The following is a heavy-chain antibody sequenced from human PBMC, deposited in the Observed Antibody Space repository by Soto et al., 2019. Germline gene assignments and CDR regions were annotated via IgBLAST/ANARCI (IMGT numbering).Heavy chain of an antibody. V-gene: IGHV3-11*06. CDR2: ISSSSSYT. CDR1: GFTFSDYY. Sequence: GGSLRLSCAASGFTFSDYYMSWIRQAPGKGLEWVSYISSSSSYTNYADSVKGRFTISRDNAKNSLYLQMNSLRAEDTAVYYCARFAAAGTNYYGMDVWGQGTTVTVSS. J-gene: IGHJ6*02. D-gene: IGHD6-13*01. CDR3: ARFAAAGTNYYGMDV.